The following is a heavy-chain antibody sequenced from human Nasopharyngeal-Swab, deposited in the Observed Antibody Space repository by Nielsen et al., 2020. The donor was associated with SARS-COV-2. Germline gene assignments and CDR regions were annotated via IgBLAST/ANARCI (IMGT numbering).Heavy chain of an antibody. V-gene: IGHV3-9*01. CDR1: GFTFDDYA. D-gene: IGHD3-22*01. CDR3: AKLVGYYYDSSGDY. CDR2: ISWNSGSI. Sequence: GGSLRFSCAASGFTFDDYAMHWVRQAPGKGLEWVSGISWNSGSIGYADSVKGRFTISRDNAKNSLYLQMNSLRAEDTALYYCAKLVGYYYDSSGDYWGQGTLVTVSS. J-gene: IGHJ4*02.